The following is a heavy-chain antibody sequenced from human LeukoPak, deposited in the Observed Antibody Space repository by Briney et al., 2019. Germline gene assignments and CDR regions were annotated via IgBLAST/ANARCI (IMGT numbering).Heavy chain of an antibody. V-gene: IGHV4-34*01. CDR3: AREGEDHGSGSTFDY. CDR1: GGSFSGYY. CDR2: INHSGST. J-gene: IGHJ4*02. Sequence: SETLSLTCAVYGGSFSGYYWSWIRQPPGEGLEWIGEINHSGSTNYNPSLKSRVTISVDTSKNQFSLKLSSVTAADTAVYYCAREGEDHGSGSTFDYWGQGTLVTVSS. D-gene: IGHD3-10*01.